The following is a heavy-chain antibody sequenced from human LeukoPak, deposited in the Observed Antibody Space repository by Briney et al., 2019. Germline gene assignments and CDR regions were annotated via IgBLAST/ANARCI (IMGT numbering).Heavy chain of an antibody. V-gene: IGHV3-30*03. CDR2: ISYDGSNK. CDR1: GFTFSSYG. Sequence: PGGSLRLSCAASGFTFSSYGMHWVRQAPGKGLEWVAVISYDGSNKYYADSVKGRFTISRDNSKNTLYLQMNSLRAEDTAVYYCARSLGGLLWFGESSYYYYGMDVWGQGTTVTVSS. D-gene: IGHD3-10*01. CDR3: ARSLGGLLWFGESSYYYYGMDV. J-gene: IGHJ6*02.